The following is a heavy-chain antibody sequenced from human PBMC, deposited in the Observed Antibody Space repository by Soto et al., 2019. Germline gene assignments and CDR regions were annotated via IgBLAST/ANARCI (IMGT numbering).Heavy chain of an antibody. Sequence: SVKVSCKASGGTFSSYAISWVRQAPGQGLEWMGGIIPIFGTANYAQKFQGRVTITADESTSTAYMERSSLRSEDTAVYYCARHYYDSSGYFFDYWGQGTLVTVSS. J-gene: IGHJ4*02. D-gene: IGHD3-22*01. CDR3: ARHYYDSSGYFFDY. CDR1: GGTFSSYA. CDR2: IIPIFGTA. V-gene: IGHV1-69*13.